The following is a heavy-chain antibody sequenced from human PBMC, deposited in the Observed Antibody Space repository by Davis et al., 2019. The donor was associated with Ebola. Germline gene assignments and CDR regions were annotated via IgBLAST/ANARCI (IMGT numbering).Heavy chain of an antibody. CDR2: IRYDGGDK. Sequence: GGSLRLSCAASGFTFSSYAMHWVRQAPAKGLEWVAFIRYDGGDKYRADSVTGRFTISRDNSKNTLYLQMNSLKAEDAAVYYCAKDTIVAPPGYYGMDVWGQGTTVTVSS. J-gene: IGHJ6*02. CDR1: GFTFSSYA. CDR3: AKDTIVAPPGYYGMDV. V-gene: IGHV3-30*02. D-gene: IGHD5-12*01.